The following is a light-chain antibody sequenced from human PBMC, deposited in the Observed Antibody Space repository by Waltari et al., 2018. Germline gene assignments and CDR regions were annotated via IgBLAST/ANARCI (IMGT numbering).Light chain of an antibody. J-gene: IGKJ4*01. Sequence: DIQMTQSPSSLSASVGDRVTITSQASHDINNYLNWYQQKPGKAPKLLIYAASNLETGVPSRFSGSGSGTDFTFTISSLQPEDLATYYCQHYDHLLWGTFGGGTKVEIK. CDR3: QHYDHLLWGT. CDR2: AAS. CDR1: HDINNY. V-gene: IGKV1-33*01.